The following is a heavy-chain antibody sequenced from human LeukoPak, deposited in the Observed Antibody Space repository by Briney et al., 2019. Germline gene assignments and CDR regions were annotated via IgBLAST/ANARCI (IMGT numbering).Heavy chain of an antibody. V-gene: IGHV4-4*07. CDR2: IYTSGST. J-gene: IGHJ5*02. Sequence: SETLSLTCTVSGGSISSYYWSWIRQPAGKGLEWIGRIYTSGSTNYNPSLKSRVTISVDTSKNQFSLKLSSVTAADTAVYYCARVDSGSYYSWFDPWGQGTLVTVSS. D-gene: IGHD1-26*01. CDR3: ARVDSGSYYSWFDP. CDR1: GGSISSYY.